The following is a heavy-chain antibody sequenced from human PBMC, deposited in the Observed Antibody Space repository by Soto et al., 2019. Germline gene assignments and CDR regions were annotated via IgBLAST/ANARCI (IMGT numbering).Heavy chain of an antibody. V-gene: IGHV4-39*01. Sequence: QLQLQESGPGLVKPSETLSLTCTVSGGSISSSSYYWGWIRQPPGKGLEWIWSIYYSGSTYYNPSPKSRVTRSVDTSKNQFSLKLSSVTAADTAVYYCATGMSDIVVVPAAMGAFDIWGQGTMVTVSS. D-gene: IGHD2-2*01. CDR2: IYYSGST. CDR1: GGSISSSSYY. J-gene: IGHJ3*02. CDR3: ATGMSDIVVVPAAMGAFDI.